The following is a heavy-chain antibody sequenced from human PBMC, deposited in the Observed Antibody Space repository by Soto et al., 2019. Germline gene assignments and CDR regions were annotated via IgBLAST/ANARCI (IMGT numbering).Heavy chain of an antibody. CDR3: AKNMGRVTTSWHFDY. D-gene: IGHD4-17*01. CDR2: IHGGGNSA. V-gene: IGHV3-23*01. CDR1: GFTFSGYV. Sequence: EVQLLESGGDLVQPGRSLRLSCAASGFTFSGYVMSWVRQAPGKGLEWVSVIHGGGNSAYYADSVKGRFTISRDNSKNTLYLQMSARRGEDTAVYYCAKNMGRVTTSWHFDYWGQGTLVTVSS. J-gene: IGHJ4*02.